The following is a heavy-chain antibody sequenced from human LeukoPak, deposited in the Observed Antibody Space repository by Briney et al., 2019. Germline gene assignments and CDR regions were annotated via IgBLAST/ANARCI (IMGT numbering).Heavy chain of an antibody. V-gene: IGHV4-4*07. J-gene: IGHJ5*02. CDR1: GGSISSYY. CDR3: ARDTADWFDP. Sequence: SETLSVTCTVSGGSISSYYWSWIRPPAGKGLEWIGRIYTSGSTNYNPSLKSRVTMSVDTSKNQFSLKLSSVAAADTAVYYCARDTADWFDPWGQGTLVTVSS. CDR2: IYTSGST.